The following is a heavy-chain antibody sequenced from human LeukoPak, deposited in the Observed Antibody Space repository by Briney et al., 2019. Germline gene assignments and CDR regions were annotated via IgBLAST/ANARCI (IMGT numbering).Heavy chain of an antibody. J-gene: IGHJ4*02. CDR1: GGTFSSYA. CDR3: ARTAGATVANFDY. V-gene: IGHV1-69*13. Sequence: GASVKVSCKASGGTFSSYAISWVRQAPGQGLEWMGGIIPIFGTANYAQKFQGRVTITADESTSTAYMELSSLRSEDTAVYYCARTAGATVANFDYWGQGTLVTVSS. D-gene: IGHD4-11*01. CDR2: IIPIFGTA.